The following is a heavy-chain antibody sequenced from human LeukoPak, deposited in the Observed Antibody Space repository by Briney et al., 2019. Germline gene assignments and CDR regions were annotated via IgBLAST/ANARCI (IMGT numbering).Heavy chain of an antibody. CDR2: ISSRSFTI. D-gene: IGHD6-19*01. J-gene: IGHJ3*02. CDR3: ARSVIAVAGYDAFDI. V-gene: IGHV3-48*02. CDR1: GFTFSSYW. Sequence: PGGSLRLSCAASGFTFSSYWMSWVRQAPGKGLDWVSYISSRSFTIYYADSVKGRFTISRDNAKNSLYLEMNSLRDEDTAVYYCARSVIAVAGYDAFDIWGQGTVVTVSS.